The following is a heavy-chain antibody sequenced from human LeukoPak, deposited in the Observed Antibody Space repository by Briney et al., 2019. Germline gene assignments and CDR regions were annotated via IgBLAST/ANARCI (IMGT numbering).Heavy chain of an antibody. Sequence: PGGSLRLSCAASGFMFSSNWMSWVRLAPGKGLEWVANIKEDGTETYYVDSVKGRFTISRDNAKNSLYLQMNSLRAEDTALYYCVKGAAYHLGDAFDIWGQGTMVTVSS. V-gene: IGHV3-7*03. CDR3: VKGAAYHLGDAFDI. CDR2: IKEDGTET. J-gene: IGHJ3*02. D-gene: IGHD1-26*01. CDR1: GFMFSSNW.